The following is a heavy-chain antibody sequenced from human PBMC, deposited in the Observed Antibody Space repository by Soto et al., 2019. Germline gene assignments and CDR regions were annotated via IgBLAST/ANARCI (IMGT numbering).Heavy chain of an antibody. CDR1: GGPISSSTYH. CDR2: VSSTGGT. J-gene: IGHJ3*02. Sequence: PSETLSLTCTVSGGPISSSTYHWGWTRLPPGKGLEWIGTVSSTGGTFYNPSLRGRVTISVDTSKNQFSLKLSSVTAADTAVYYCARQQDKTYSDDFLILDAFDIWGQGTMVTVSS. CDR3: ARQQDKTYSDDFLILDAFDI. D-gene: IGHD1-26*01. V-gene: IGHV4-39*01.